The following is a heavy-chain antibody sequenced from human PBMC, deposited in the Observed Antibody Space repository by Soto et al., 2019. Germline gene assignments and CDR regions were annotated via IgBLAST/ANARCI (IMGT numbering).Heavy chain of an antibody. CDR1: GYTFTSYY. V-gene: IGHV1-46*01. Sequence: QVQLVQSGAEVKKPGASVKVSCKASGYTFTSYYMHWVRQAHGQGLVWMGIINPSGGSTSYAQKFQGRGTMTRHTSTSTVYMELSSLRSEDTAVYYCARAKIGRYRYGMDVWGQWTTVTVSS. CDR3: ARAKIGRYRYGMDV. CDR2: INPSGGST. J-gene: IGHJ6*02. D-gene: IGHD2-2*02.